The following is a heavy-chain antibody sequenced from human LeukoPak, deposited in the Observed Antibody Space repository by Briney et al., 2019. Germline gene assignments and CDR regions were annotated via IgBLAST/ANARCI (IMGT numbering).Heavy chain of an antibody. CDR1: GGFVSSYY. J-gene: IGHJ4*02. Sequence: SETLSLTCSVSGGFVSSYYWSWIRQPAGKGLEWIGRIYTSGTTNYNPSLKSRLTMSIDTSKNQFSLKLSSVNAADTAVYYCARDFEYWGQGILVTVSS. V-gene: IGHV4-4*07. CDR2: IYTSGTT. CDR3: ARDFEY.